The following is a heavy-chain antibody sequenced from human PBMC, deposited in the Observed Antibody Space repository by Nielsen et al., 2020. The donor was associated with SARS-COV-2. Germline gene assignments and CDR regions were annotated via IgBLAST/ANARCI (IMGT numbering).Heavy chain of an antibody. D-gene: IGHD2-2*01. CDR2: INHGGST. CDR1: GGSFSGYY. J-gene: IGHJ4*02. CDR3: ARVTRGSSSLADY. Sequence: SETLSLTCAVYGGSFSGYYWSWIRQPPGKGLEWIGEINHGGSTNYNPSLKSRVTISVDTSKNQFSLKLSSVTAADTAVYYCARVTRGSSSLADYWGQGTLVTVSS. V-gene: IGHV4-34*01.